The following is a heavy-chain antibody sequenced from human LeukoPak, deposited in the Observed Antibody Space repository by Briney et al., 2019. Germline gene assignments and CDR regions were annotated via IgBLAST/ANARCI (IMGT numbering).Heavy chain of an antibody. CDR2: ISGSGGST. CDR3: AKESYYCSSTSCYSDF. Sequence: PGGSLRLSCAASGFTFSSYAMSWVRRAPGKGLEWVSAISGSGGSTYYADSVKGRFTISRDNSKNTLYLQMNSLRAEDTAVYYCAKESYYCSSTSCYSDFGGQGTLVTVSS. CDR1: GFTFSSYA. V-gene: IGHV3-23*01. D-gene: IGHD2-2*01. J-gene: IGHJ4*02.